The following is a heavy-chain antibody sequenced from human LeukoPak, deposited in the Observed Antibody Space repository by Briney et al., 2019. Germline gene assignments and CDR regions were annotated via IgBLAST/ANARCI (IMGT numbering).Heavy chain of an antibody. J-gene: IGHJ3*02. CDR3: TRARREPYDAFDI. CDR1: GFTFGDYA. D-gene: IGHD1-14*01. V-gene: IGHV3-49*04. CDR2: IRSKAYGGTT. Sequence: GGSLRLSCTASGFTFGDYAMSWVRQAPGKGLEWVGFIRSKAYGGTTEYAASVKGRFTISRDDSKSIAYLQMNSLKTEDTAVYYCTRARREPYDAFDIWGQGTMVTVSS.